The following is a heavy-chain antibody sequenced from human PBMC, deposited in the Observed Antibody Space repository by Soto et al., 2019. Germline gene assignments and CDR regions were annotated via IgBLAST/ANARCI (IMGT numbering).Heavy chain of an antibody. V-gene: IGHV3-23*01. CDR2: ISGSGGST. D-gene: IGHD3-10*01. Sequence: GGSLRLSCAASGFTFRSYAMSFDRQAPGKGLEWVSAISGSGGSTYYADSVKGRFTISRDNSKNTLYLQMNSLRAEDTAVYYCAKDTYGSGTYFDYWGQGTLVTVS. J-gene: IGHJ4*02. CDR1: GFTFRSYA. CDR3: AKDTYGSGTYFDY.